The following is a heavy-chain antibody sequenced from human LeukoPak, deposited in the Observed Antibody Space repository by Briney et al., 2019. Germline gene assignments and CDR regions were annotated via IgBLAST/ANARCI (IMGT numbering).Heavy chain of an antibody. Sequence: GGSLRLSCAASGFTFSTFATLWVRQPPGKGLEWVSSIFPSGGEIHYADSVRGRFTISRDNSKSILSLQMNSLRAEDTAIYYCATYRQVLLPFESWGQGTLVTVSS. J-gene: IGHJ4*02. D-gene: IGHD5-18*01. CDR2: IFPSGGEI. CDR1: GFTFSTFA. CDR3: ATYRQVLLPFES. V-gene: IGHV3-23*01.